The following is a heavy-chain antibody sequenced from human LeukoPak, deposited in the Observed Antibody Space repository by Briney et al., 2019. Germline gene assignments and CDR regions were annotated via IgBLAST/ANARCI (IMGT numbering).Heavy chain of an antibody. CDR3: ARVQTATTNWFDP. Sequence: SGGSLRLSCAASGFTFRSYWMSWVRQAPGKGLEWVASINRDGSGKYYVDSVRGRFTISRDNAKNSLYLQMNSLRVEDTAVYYCARVQTATTNWFDPWGQGTLVTASS. V-gene: IGHV3-7*04. J-gene: IGHJ5*02. D-gene: IGHD1-1*01. CDR2: INRDGSGK. CDR1: GFTFRSYW.